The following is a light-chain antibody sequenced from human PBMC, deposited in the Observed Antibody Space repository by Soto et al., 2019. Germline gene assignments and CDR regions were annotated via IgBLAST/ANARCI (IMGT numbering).Light chain of an antibody. CDR1: QSFSSSY. CDR2: GAY. V-gene: IGKV3-20*01. Sequence: EIGLTQSPGTLSLSPGERATLSCRASQSFSSSYLAWYQQKPGQAPRHLIYGAYSRATGIPDRFSGSGSGTDFALTISRLEPEDFAVYYCQQYGTRTFGQGTKVEIK. J-gene: IGKJ1*01. CDR3: QQYGTRT.